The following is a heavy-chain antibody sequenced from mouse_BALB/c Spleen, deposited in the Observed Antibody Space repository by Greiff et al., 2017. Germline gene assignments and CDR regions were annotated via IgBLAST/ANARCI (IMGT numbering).Heavy chain of an antibody. Sequence: EVQRVESGGGLVKPGGSLKLSCAASGFTFSSYAMSWVRQTPEKRLEWVASISSGGSTYYPDSVKGRFTISRDNARNILYLQMSSLRSEDTAMYYCAGRDHYYGYEDYYAMDYWGQGTSVTVSS. CDR3: AGRDHYYGYEDYYAMDY. CDR1: GFTFSSYA. D-gene: IGHD1-2*01. CDR2: ISSGGST. J-gene: IGHJ4*01. V-gene: IGHV5-6-5*01.